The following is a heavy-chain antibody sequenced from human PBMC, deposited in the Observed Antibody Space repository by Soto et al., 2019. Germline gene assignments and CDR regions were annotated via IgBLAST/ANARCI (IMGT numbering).Heavy chain of an antibody. CDR1: GGTFSGHA. V-gene: IGHV1-69*06. Sequence: QVQLVQSGAEVKKPGSSVKVSCEASGGTFSGHAISWVRQAPGQGPEWMGGLIPLFGTTQHAQNFQDRLTITADKSTSTAYMEMHSLRFEDTAIYYCARGPNWGYRFDSWGQGTLVTVSS. D-gene: IGHD7-27*01. CDR2: LIPLFGTT. J-gene: IGHJ4*02. CDR3: ARGPNWGYRFDS.